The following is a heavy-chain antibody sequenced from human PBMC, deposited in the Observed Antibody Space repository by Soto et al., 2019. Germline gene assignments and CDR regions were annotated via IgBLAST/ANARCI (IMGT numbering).Heavy chain of an antibody. CDR3: ARILTGRWFGEFTFDP. CDR2: IFSNDEK. J-gene: IGHJ5*02. V-gene: IGHV2-26*01. D-gene: IGHD3-10*01. CDR1: GFSLSNARMV. Sequence: QVTLKESGPVLVKPTETLTLTCTVSGFSLSNARMVVSWIRQPPGKALEWLAHIFSNDEKSYSTYLTSRLTSAKDTSKSQVVLTMANMDPVDTSTYYCARILTGRWFGEFTFDPWGQVTLVTVSS.